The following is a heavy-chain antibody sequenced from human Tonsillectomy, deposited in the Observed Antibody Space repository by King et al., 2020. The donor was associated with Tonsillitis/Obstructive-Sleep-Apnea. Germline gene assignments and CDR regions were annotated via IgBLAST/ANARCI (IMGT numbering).Heavy chain of an antibody. CDR2: IWYDGSNK. V-gene: IGHV3-33*01. CDR3: ARVSRLPSGALDY. J-gene: IGHJ4*02. Sequence: VQLVESGGGVVQPGRSLRLSCAASGFTFSIYGMHWVRQAPGKGLECVAVIWYDGSNKYYADSVKGRFTISRDNSKNTLYLQMNSLRAEDTAVYYCARVSRLPSGALDYWGQGTLVTVSS. D-gene: IGHD2-8*02. CDR1: GFTFSIYG.